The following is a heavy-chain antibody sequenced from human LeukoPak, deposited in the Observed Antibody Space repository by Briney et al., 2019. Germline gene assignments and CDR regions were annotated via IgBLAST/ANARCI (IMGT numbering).Heavy chain of an antibody. Sequence: GASVKVSCKASGYTFTSYGITWVRQAPGQGLEWMGWINPNSGGTNYAQKFQGRVTMTRDTSISTAYMELSRLRSDDTAVYYCAGDLPSAFDIWGQGTMVTVSS. CDR1: GYTFTSYG. V-gene: IGHV1-2*02. J-gene: IGHJ3*02. CDR3: AGDLPSAFDI. CDR2: INPNSGGT.